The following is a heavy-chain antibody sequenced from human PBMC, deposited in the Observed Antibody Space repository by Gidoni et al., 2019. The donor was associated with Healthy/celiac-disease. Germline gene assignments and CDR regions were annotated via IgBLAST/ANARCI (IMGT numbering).Heavy chain of an antibody. CDR2: ISWNSGSI. CDR3: AKSQDMDV. Sequence: EVQLVAYGGGLVQPGRSLRLSCAASGFTFDDYAMHWVRQAPGKGLEWVSGISWNSGSIGYADSVKGRFTISRDNAKNSLYLQMNSLRAEDTALYYCAKSQDMDVWGKGTTVTVSS. J-gene: IGHJ6*03. V-gene: IGHV3-9*01. CDR1: GFTFDDYA.